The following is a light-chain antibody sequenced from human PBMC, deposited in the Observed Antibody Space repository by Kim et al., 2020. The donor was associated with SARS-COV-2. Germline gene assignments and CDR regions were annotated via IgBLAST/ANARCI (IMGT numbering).Light chain of an antibody. CDR2: GNS. J-gene: IGLJ3*02. CDR3: QSYDRSLSTWV. Sequence: RVTISCTGSSSNIGAIYDVHWYQQFPGTAPKLLIYGNSNRPSGVPDRFSGSKSGTSASLAITGLQAEDEADYYCQSYDRSLSTWVFGGGTQLTVL. V-gene: IGLV1-40*01. CDR1: SSNIGAIYD.